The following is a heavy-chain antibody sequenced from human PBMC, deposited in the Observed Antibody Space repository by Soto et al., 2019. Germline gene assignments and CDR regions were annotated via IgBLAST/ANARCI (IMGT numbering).Heavy chain of an antibody. CDR2: ISAHNGNT. Sequence: QVHLVQSGAEVKKPGASVKVSCKGSGYAFTTYGINWVRQAPGQGLEWMGWISAHNGNTNYAQKLQGRVTVTRDTSTSTAYMELRCLRSDDTAVYYCARGRYGDYWGQGALVTVSS. J-gene: IGHJ4*02. CDR3: ARGRYGDY. CDR1: GYAFTTYG. D-gene: IGHD1-1*01. V-gene: IGHV1-18*01.